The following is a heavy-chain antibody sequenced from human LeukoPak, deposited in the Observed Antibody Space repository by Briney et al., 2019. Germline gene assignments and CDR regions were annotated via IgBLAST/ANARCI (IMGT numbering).Heavy chain of an antibody. V-gene: IGHV3-21*01. CDR1: GFSFNSYT. CDR3: VRDVSRRIGMDV. Sequence: GGSLRLSCLASGFSFNSYTMNWVREAPGKGLEWVSTISPVSSYTWYAESVKGRFAISRDNPKNSLYLQMDSLRAEDTAVYYCVRDVSRRIGMDVWGQGTTVTVSS. CDR2: ISPVSSYT. D-gene: IGHD2/OR15-2a*01. J-gene: IGHJ6*02.